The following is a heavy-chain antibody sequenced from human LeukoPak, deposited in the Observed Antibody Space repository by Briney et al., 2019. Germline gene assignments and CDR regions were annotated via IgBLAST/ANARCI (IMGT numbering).Heavy chain of an antibody. V-gene: IGHV1-2*02. CDR1: GYTFTGYD. CDR2: INPNSGGT. CDR3: ALYYYDSYAFDI. D-gene: IGHD3-22*01. J-gene: IGHJ3*02. Sequence: ASVKVSCKASGYTFTGYDMHWVRQAPGQGLEWMGWINPNSGGTNYAQKFQGRVTMTRDTSISTAYMELSRLRSDDTAVYYCALYYYDSYAFDIWGQGTMVTVSS.